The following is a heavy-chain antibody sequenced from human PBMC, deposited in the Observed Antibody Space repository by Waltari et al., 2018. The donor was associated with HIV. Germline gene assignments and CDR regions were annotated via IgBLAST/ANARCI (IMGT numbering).Heavy chain of an antibody. CDR1: GYTFTDNY. J-gene: IGHJ6*02. CDR2: INPKSGGT. D-gene: IGHD2-2*01. CDR3: ARGGASTTPRDYNYYGLDV. Sequence: QVELVQSGAEVKKPGASVKVSCKASGYTFTDNYIHWVRQAPGHGLEWMGWINPKSGGTKHAQKFQGRVTMTRNTSRSTVYMEVSRLTSDDTAVYYCARGGASTTPRDYNYYGLDVWGQGTTVTVSS. V-gene: IGHV1-2*02.